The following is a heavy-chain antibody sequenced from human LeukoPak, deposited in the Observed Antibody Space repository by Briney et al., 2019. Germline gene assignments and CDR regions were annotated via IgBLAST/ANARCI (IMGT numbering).Heavy chain of an antibody. CDR1: GGSIYRNGYY. Sequence: SETLSLTCTVSGGSIYRNGYYWTWLRQHPGKGLEWIGYIYYSGSTYYNPSPKSRVSMSEDTSKNQFFLRLSSVTAADTAVYYCASAAGNWFDPWGPGTLVTVSS. D-gene: IGHD3-10*01. V-gene: IGHV4-31*03. CDR2: IYYSGST. CDR3: ASAAGNWFDP. J-gene: IGHJ5*02.